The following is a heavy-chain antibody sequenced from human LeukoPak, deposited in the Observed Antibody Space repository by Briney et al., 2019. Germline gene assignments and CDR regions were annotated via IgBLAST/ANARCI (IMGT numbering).Heavy chain of an antibody. Sequence: GGSLRLSCAASGFTFSSYAVHLVRQAPGKGLEYVSAISSNGVSTYYADSVKGRFTISRDNSKNTLYLQMGSLRAEDMAVYYCARVAYTSGWSTSDYWGQGTLVTVSS. J-gene: IGHJ4*02. V-gene: IGHV3-64*02. D-gene: IGHD6-19*01. CDR2: ISSNGVST. CDR1: GFTFSSYA. CDR3: ARVAYTSGWSTSDY.